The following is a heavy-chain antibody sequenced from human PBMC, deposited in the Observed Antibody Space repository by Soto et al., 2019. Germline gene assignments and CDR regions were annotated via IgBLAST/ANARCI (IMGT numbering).Heavy chain of an antibody. J-gene: IGHJ4*02. CDR3: ARSVAVPGAHIDY. V-gene: IGHV4-59*01. CDR2: VYYTGST. Sequence: PSETLSLTSSVSVGSISGSYWSWIRQSPGKGLEWLGYVYYTGSTNYSPSLRSRVSISVDTSKNEFSLRLSSVTAADTAVYFCARSVAVPGAHIDYWGQGTQVTVSS. CDR1: VGSISGSY. D-gene: IGHD6-19*01.